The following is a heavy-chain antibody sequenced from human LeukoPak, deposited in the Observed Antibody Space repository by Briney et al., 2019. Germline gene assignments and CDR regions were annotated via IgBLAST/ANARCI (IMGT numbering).Heavy chain of an antibody. Sequence: KSSETLSLTCAVFGGSFSGYHWSWIRQPPGKGLEWIGEINHSGSTNYNPSLKSRVTMSVDTSKNQFSLKLSSVTAADTAVYYCAREIWWEPGKEYFDYWGQGTLVTVSS. CDR1: GGSFSGYH. CDR3: AREIWWEPGKEYFDY. V-gene: IGHV4-34*01. J-gene: IGHJ4*02. CDR2: INHSGST. D-gene: IGHD1-26*01.